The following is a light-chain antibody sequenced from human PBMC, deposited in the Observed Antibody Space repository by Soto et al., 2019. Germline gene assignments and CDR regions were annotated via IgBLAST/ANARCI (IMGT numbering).Light chain of an antibody. CDR2: GAS. CDR3: QHYNSYSEA. J-gene: IGKJ1*01. CDR1: QSITNW. Sequence: DIQMTQSPSSLSASVGDRVTITCRASQSITNWLAWYQQKPGKAPKLLIYGASTLERGVPSRFSGSGSGTEFTLTISSLQPDDFATYYCQHYNSYSEAFGQGTKVDIK. V-gene: IGKV1-5*01.